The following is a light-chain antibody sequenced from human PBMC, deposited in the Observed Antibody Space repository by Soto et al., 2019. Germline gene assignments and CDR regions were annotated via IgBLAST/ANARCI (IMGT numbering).Light chain of an antibody. CDR3: QQYNTYSSLT. V-gene: IGKV1-5*01. CDR2: DAS. J-gene: IGKJ4*01. Sequence: DIQMTQSPATLSASVGDRGTVTCLSIQSISSWLAWYQQKLGRAPRLLIYDASSLESGVTSRFSGSGYGTEFNLTISSLKPDDFATYYCQQYNTYSSLTFGGGTKVDIK. CDR1: QSISSW.